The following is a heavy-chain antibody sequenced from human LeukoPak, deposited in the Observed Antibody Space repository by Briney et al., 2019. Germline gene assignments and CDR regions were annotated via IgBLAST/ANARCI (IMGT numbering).Heavy chain of an antibody. D-gene: IGHD6-13*01. CDR2: IKQDGSEK. CDR3: AREISWYSNPVDY. Sequence: GGSLRLSCAASGFTFSNYAMSWVRQAPGKGLEWVANIKQDGSEKYYVDSVKGRFTISRDNAKNSLYLQMNSLRAEDTAVYYCAREISWYSNPVDYWGQGTLVTVSS. J-gene: IGHJ4*02. V-gene: IGHV3-7*01. CDR1: GFTFSNYA.